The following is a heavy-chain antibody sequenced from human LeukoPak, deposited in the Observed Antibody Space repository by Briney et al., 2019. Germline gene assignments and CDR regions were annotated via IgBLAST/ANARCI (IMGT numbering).Heavy chain of an antibody. CDR1: GGSISSGSYY. CDR2: IYTSGST. Sequence: SQTLSLTCTVSGGSISSGSYYWSWIRQPAGKGLEWIGRIYTSGSTNYNPSLKSRVTISVDTSKNQFSLKLSSVTAADTAVYYCARESGSYYGLDYWGQGTLVTVSS. CDR3: ARESGSYYGLDY. V-gene: IGHV4-61*02. D-gene: IGHD1-26*01. J-gene: IGHJ4*02.